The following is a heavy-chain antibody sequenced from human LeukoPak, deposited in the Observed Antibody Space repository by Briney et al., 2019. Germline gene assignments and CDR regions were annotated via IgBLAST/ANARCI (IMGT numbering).Heavy chain of an antibody. J-gene: IGHJ6*02. CDR2: IIPIFGTA. D-gene: IGHD2-15*01. V-gene: IGHV1-69*05. CDR1: GGTFSSYA. Sequence: ASVKVSCKASGGTFSSYAISWVRQAPGQGLEWMGGIIPIFGTANYAQKFQGRVTITRDTSTSTVYMELSSLRSEDTAVYYCARDQPVAASTGYYYYYGMDVWGQGTTVTVSS. CDR3: ARDQPVAASTGYYYYYGMDV.